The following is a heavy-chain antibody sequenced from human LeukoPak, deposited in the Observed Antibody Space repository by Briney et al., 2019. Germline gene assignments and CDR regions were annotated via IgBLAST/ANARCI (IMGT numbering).Heavy chain of an antibody. CDR3: AKPPGLRRLDP. CDR2: INNSGGST. J-gene: IGHJ5*02. D-gene: IGHD5-12*01. CDR1: GFTFSSYA. V-gene: IGHV3-23*01. Sequence: GGSLRLSCATSGFTFSSYAMNWVRQAPGKGLAWVSGINNSGGSTYYADSVKGRFTISRDNSKNTLYLQMNSLRAEDTAVYYCAKPPGLRRLDPWGQGTLVTVSS.